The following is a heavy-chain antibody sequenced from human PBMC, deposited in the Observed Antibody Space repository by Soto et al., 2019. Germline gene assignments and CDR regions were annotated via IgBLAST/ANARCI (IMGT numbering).Heavy chain of an antibody. V-gene: IGHV1-46*01. CDR1: GYTFTSYY. J-gene: IGHJ3*02. CDR3: ARDRIPYYYDSSGYAGHDASDI. D-gene: IGHD3-22*01. Sequence: GASVKVSCKASGYTFTSYYMHWVRQAPGQGLEWMGIINPSGGSTSYAQKFQGRVTMTRDTSTSTVYMELSSLRSEDTAVYYCARDRIPYYYDSSGYAGHDASDIWGQGTMVTVSS. CDR2: INPSGGST.